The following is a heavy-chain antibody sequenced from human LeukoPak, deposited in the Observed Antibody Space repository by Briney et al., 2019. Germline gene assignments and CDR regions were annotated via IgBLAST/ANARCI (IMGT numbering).Heavy chain of an antibody. CDR1: GFTFSLYS. CDR2: ISGSSTTG. V-gene: IGHV3-48*01. D-gene: IGHD3-3*01. Sequence: GGSLRLSCAASGFTFSLYSMNWVRQAPGKGLEWISYISGSSTTGDYADSVKGRFTTSRDNAKNSLYLQMSSLRAEDTAAYYCARGVGAFEIWGQGTMVTVSS. J-gene: IGHJ3*02. CDR3: ARGVGAFEI.